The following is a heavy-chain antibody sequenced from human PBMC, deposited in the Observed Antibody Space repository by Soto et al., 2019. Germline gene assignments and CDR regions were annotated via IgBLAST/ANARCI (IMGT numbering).Heavy chain of an antibody. CDR1: GFTFIDYY. CDR2: ISSSGSTI. J-gene: IGHJ3*01. V-gene: IGHV3-11*01. CDR3: ARGYDSSGYWFTRPRDGLDF. D-gene: IGHD3-22*01. Sequence: GGSLRLSCAASGFTFIDYYMSWIRQAPGKGQEWVSYISSSGSTIYYADSVKGRFTISRDNAKNSLYLQMNSLRDEDTAVYYCARGYDSSGYWFTRPRDGLDFGAQGTMVTVSS.